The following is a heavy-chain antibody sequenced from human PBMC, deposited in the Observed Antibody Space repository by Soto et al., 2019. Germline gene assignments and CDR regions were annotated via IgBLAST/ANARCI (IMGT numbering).Heavy chain of an antibody. D-gene: IGHD4-4*01. Sequence: GGSLRLSCAASGFTFSTYSMNWVRQAPGKGLEWVSSISGSTSYIYYADSVKGRFTISRDNAKNSLYLQMNSLRAEDTAVYYCAREGGTVKYNYWGQGTLVTVSS. J-gene: IGHJ4*02. CDR1: GFTFSTYS. CDR3: AREGGTVKYNY. V-gene: IGHV3-21*01. CDR2: ISGSTSYI.